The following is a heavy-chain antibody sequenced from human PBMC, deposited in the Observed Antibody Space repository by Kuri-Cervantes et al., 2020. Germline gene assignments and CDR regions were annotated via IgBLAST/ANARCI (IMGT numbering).Heavy chain of an antibody. D-gene: IGHD6-19*01. CDR2: FDPEDGET. J-gene: IGHJ4*02. Sequence: ASVKVSCKVSGYTLTELSMHWVRQAPGKGLEWMGGFDPEDGETIYAQKFQGRVTMTEDTSTDTAYMELSSLRSEDTAVYYCATVKAVAGTLRWGYFDYWGQGTLVTVSS. CDR1: GYTLTELS. V-gene: IGHV1-24*01. CDR3: ATVKAVAGTLRWGYFDY.